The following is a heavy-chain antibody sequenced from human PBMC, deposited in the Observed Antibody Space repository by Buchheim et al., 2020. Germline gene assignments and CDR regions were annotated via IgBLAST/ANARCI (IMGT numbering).Heavy chain of an antibody. Sequence: QVQLVESGGGVVQPGRSLRLSCAASGFTFSSYGMHWVRQAPGKGLEWVAVISYDGSNKYYADSVKGRFTISRDNSKNPLYLQMNSLRAEDTAVYYCAKDHGIVGARGVDYWGQGTL. J-gene: IGHJ4*02. CDR3: AKDHGIVGARGVDY. V-gene: IGHV3-30*18. CDR2: ISYDGSNK. D-gene: IGHD1-26*01. CDR1: GFTFSSYG.